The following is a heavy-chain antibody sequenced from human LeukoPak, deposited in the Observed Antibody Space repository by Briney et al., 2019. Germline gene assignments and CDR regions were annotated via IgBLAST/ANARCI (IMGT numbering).Heavy chain of an antibody. Sequence: GGSLRLSCAASGFTFSSYGMSWVRQAPGKGLEWVSALSDSGGNTFYADSVKGRFTISRDNSKNTLFLQMNSLRAEDTAVYYCAKARYSSSWFDYWGQGTLVTVSS. J-gene: IGHJ4*02. V-gene: IGHV3-23*01. D-gene: IGHD6-13*01. CDR1: GFTFSSYG. CDR2: LSDSGGNT. CDR3: AKARYSSSWFDY.